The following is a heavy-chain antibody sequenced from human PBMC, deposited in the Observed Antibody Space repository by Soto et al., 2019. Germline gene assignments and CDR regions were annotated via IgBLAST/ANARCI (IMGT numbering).Heavy chain of an antibody. D-gene: IGHD3-10*01. J-gene: IGHJ4*02. Sequence: ASVKVSCKASGYTFTSYYMHWVRQAPGQGLEWMGIINPSGGSTSYAQKFQGRVTMTRDTSTSTVYMELSSLRSEDTAVYYCARDRYDYYGSGSSQSPTYYFDYWGQGTLVTVSS. CDR1: GYTFTSYY. CDR2: INPSGGST. V-gene: IGHV1-46*01. CDR3: ARDRYDYYGSGSSQSPTYYFDY.